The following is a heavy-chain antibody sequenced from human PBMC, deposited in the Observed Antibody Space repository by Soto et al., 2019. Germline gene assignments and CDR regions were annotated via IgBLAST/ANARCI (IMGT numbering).Heavy chain of an antibody. Sequence: SETLSLTCTVSGGSISSGGYYWSWIRQHPGKGLEWIGYIYYSGSTYYNPSLKSRVTISVDTSKNQFSLKLSSVTAADTAVYYCARGDYYDSSGYYPWRQGTLVTVSS. CDR1: GGSISSGGYY. CDR2: IYYSGST. V-gene: IGHV4-31*03. D-gene: IGHD3-22*01. J-gene: IGHJ5*02. CDR3: ARGDYYDSSGYYP.